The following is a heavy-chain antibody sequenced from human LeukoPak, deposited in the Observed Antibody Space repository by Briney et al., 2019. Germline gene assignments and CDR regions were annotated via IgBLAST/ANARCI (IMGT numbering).Heavy chain of an antibody. V-gene: IGHV3-74*01. CDR3: TTDINSGRRAFDV. D-gene: IGHD3-10*01. CDR2: IKTDGTYT. J-gene: IGHJ3*01. Sequence: AGGSLRLSCAASGFTFSSHWMHWVRQAPGKGLVWVSRIKTDGTYTDYADSVKGRFTTSRDNAKNTLYLQMNSLRADDTAVYYCTTDINSGRRAFDVWGQGTLVTVSS. CDR1: GFTFSSHW.